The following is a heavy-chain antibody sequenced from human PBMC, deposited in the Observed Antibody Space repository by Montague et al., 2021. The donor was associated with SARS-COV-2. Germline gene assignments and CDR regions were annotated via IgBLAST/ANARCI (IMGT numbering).Heavy chain of an antibody. D-gene: IGHD3-3*01. CDR3: ARDEGYTYYDFWSGYFVY. V-gene: IGHV3-7*03. CDR2: INRDGSER. Sequence: SLRLSCAASKFTFSDYWMSWVRQAPGKGLEWLAHINRDGSERYYVDSVKGRFTISRDNAKNSLYLQMNSLSVEDTAVYYCARDEGYTYYDFWSGYFVYWGQGTLITVSS. J-gene: IGHJ4*02. CDR1: KFTFSDYW.